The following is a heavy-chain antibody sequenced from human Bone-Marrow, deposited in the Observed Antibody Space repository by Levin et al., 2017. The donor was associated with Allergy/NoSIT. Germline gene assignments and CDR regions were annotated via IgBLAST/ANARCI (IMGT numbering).Heavy chain of an antibody. V-gene: IGHV3-21*01. CDR1: GFTFSSYS. D-gene: IGHD4-17*01. CDR2: ISTTGSYI. J-gene: IGHJ2*01. Sequence: GGSLRLSCAASGFTFSSYSMNWVRQTPGKGLEWVSSISTTGSYIYYADSVKGRFSVSRDNAKNSLSLQMNSLRAEDAALYYCARAATTMTDWYFDLWGRGTLVTVSS. CDR3: ARAATTMTDWYFDL.